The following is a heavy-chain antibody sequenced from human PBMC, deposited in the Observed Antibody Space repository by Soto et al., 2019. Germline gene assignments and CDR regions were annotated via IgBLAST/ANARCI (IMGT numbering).Heavy chain of an antibody. J-gene: IGHJ6*02. CDR2: ISGSGGST. CDR3: AKLRDYGDYPYYYGMDV. Sequence: GGSLRLSCAASGFTFSSYAMSWVRQAPGKGLEWVSAISGSGGSTYYADSVKGRFTISRDNSKNTLYLQMNSLRAEDTAVYYCAKLRDYGDYPYYYGMDVWGQGTTVTVSS. D-gene: IGHD4-17*01. CDR1: GFTFSSYA. V-gene: IGHV3-23*01.